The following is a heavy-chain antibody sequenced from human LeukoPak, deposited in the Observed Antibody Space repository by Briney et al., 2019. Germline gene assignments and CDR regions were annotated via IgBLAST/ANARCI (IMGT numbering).Heavy chain of an antibody. CDR1: GGSINSYTYY. D-gene: IGHD3-10*01. J-gene: IGHJ5*02. Sequence: PSETLSLTCTVSGGSINSYTYYWTWIRQPAGKGLEWIGRIYTTGSPSYNPSLKSRVTISIDTSNNQLSLKLSSVSAAATAVYYCARDRGITTPRGAPSWFDPWGQGTLVTVS. CDR2: IYTTGSP. CDR3: ARDRGITTPRGAPSWFDP. V-gene: IGHV4-61*02.